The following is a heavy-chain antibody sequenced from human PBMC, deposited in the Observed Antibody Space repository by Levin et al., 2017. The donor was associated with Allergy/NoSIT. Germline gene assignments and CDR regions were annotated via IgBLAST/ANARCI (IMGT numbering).Heavy chain of an antibody. D-gene: IGHD3-10*02. CDR1: GFTFSSYS. CDR2: ISSSSSTI. V-gene: IGHV3-48*01. J-gene: IGHJ1*01. CDR3: ARGTSLCYFHY. Sequence: GGSLRLSCAASGFTFSSYSMNWVRQAPGKGLEWVSYISSSSSTIYYADSVKGRFTISRDNAKNSLYLQMNSLRAEDTAVYYCARGTSLCYFHYWGQGTLVTVSS.